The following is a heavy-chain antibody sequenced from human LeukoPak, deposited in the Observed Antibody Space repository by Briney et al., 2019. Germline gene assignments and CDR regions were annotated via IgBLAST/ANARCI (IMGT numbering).Heavy chain of an antibody. CDR2: IIPIVGIA. V-gene: IGHV1-69*04. Sequence: SVKVSCKASGGTFSSSAISWVRQAPGQGLEWMGRIIPIVGIANYAQKFQGRVTITADKSTSTTYMELSSLRSEDTAVYYCARHMRSSGYYLAYYFDYWGQGTLVTVSP. CDR3: ARHMRSSGYYLAYYFDY. J-gene: IGHJ4*02. D-gene: IGHD3-22*01. CDR1: GGTFSSSA.